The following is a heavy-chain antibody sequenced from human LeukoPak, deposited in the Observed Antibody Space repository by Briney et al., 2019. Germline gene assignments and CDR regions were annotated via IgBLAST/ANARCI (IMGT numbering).Heavy chain of an antibody. CDR3: ARISRDSSGWYGDFDY. D-gene: IGHD6-19*01. CDR1: GFSLSTSGMC. CDR2: IDWDDDK. J-gene: IGHJ4*02. V-gene: IGHV2-70*11. Sequence: SGPALVKPTQTLTLTCTFSGFSLSTSGMCVSWIRQPPGKALEWLARIDWDDDKYYSTSLKTRLTISKDTSKNQVVLTMTNMDPVDTATYYCARISRDSSGWYGDFDYWGQGTLVTVSS.